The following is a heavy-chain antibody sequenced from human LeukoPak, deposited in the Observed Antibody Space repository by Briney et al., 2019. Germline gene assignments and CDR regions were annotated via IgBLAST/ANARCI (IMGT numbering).Heavy chain of an antibody. D-gene: IGHD6-19*01. CDR3: AIFKGGGWPFDY. CDR1: GGSISSSNW. V-gene: IGHV4-4*02. Sequence: SETLSLTCVVSGGSISSSNWWSWVRPPPGKGVEWIGDIYHSGSTNYNPSIKRRVNISADKSKNQFSLKLNSVTAADTAVYYCAIFKGGGWPFDYWGQGTLVTVSS. CDR2: IYHSGST. J-gene: IGHJ4*02.